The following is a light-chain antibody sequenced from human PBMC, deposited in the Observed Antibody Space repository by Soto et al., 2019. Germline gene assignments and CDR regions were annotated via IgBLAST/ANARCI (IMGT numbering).Light chain of an antibody. CDR3: QSYDSILSGHVV. CDR2: GNS. CDR1: SSNIGAGYD. Sequence: QSVLTQPPSVSGAPGQRVTISCTGSSSNIGAGYDVHWYQQLPGTAPKLLIYGNSNRPSGVPDRFSGSKSGTSASLAITGLRAEDEADYYCQSYDSILSGHVVFGGGTKLTVL. J-gene: IGLJ2*01. V-gene: IGLV1-40*01.